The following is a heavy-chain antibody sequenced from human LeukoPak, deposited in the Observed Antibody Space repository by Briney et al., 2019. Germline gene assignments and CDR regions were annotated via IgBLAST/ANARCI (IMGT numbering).Heavy chain of an antibody. V-gene: IGHV4-39*01. CDR2: IYYSGNT. Sequence: SETLSLTCTVSGGSVSSTNHYWGWIRQPPGKGLEWIGSIYYSGNTYYNPSLKSRVTMSVDTSKNHFFLSLSSVTAADTAVYYCARHRLWLTLPDYWGQGNLVTVSS. J-gene: IGHJ4*02. CDR1: GGSVSSTNHY. D-gene: IGHD6-19*01. CDR3: ARHRLWLTLPDY.